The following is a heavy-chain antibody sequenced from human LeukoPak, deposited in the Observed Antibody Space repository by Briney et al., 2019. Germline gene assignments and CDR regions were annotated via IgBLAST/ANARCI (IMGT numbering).Heavy chain of an antibody. V-gene: IGHV4-59*12. CDR1: SGSISGYY. D-gene: IGHD6-13*01. J-gene: IGHJ3*01. Sequence: KPSETLSLTCNVSSGSISGYYWTWLRQPPGKGLEWIEFIYYSGSTNYNPSLRSRVTMSLDTSKNQFSLKLTSVTAADTAVYYCARFRMTASATAAFDLWGQGTLVTVSS. CDR3: ARFRMTASATAAFDL. CDR2: IYYSGST.